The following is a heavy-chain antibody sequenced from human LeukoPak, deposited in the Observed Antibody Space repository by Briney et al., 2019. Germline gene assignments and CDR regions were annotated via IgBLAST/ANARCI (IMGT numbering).Heavy chain of an antibody. V-gene: IGHV3-15*01. CDR2: IKSKSDGGTT. D-gene: IGHD4-17*01. J-gene: IGHJ4*01. Sequence: GGSLPLSCSASGFTFNNAWMSWVRQAPGKGLEWVGRIKSKSDGGTTDYAAPVKGRFTISRDDSKNTLYLQMNSLKTEDTAVYFCATEYYGAYHFWGHRTPFTVSS. CDR1: GFTFNNAW. CDR3: ATEYYGAYHF.